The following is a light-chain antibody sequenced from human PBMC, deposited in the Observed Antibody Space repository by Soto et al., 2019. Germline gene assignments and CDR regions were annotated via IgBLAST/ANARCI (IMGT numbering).Light chain of an antibody. CDR2: DVD. CDR1: SSDVGRYNS. V-gene: IGLV2-14*03. CDR3: TSFTSSTTPYV. J-gene: IGLJ1*01. Sequence: QSAQTQPASVCGSPGQSITISCTGTSSDVGRYNSVSWYQLHPGKAPRLVIFDVDYRPSGVSDRFSGSKSGNTASLTISGLQAXDEADYYCTSFTSSTTPYVFGTGTKVTVL.